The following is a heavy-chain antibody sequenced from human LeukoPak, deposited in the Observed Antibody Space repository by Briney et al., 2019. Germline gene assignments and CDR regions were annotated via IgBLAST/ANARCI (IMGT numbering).Heavy chain of an antibody. J-gene: IGHJ4*02. V-gene: IGHV3-48*04. CDR3: ARDINSYGYG. D-gene: IGHD5-18*01. Sequence: AGGSLRLSCAASGFTFSNAWMNWVRQAPGRGLEWVSYISSSGSTIDYADSVKGRFTISRDNAKNSLYLQMNSLRAEDTAVYYCARDINSYGYGWGQGTLVTASS. CDR2: ISSSGSTI. CDR1: GFTFSNAW.